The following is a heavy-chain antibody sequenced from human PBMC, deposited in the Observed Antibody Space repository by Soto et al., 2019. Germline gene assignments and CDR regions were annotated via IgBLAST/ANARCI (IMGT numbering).Heavy chain of an antibody. Sequence: FSDFGLHWVRQAPGKGLEWVAFISYEGSKRFYADSVRGRFVISRDNSKNTLYLQLNSLSVEDTAVFYCAKDSLAGYGFGYPYFDSWGQGVLVTVSS. CDR2: ISYEGSKR. CDR3: AKDSLAGYGFGYPYFDS. D-gene: IGHD5-18*01. CDR1: FSDFG. J-gene: IGHJ4*02. V-gene: IGHV3-30*18.